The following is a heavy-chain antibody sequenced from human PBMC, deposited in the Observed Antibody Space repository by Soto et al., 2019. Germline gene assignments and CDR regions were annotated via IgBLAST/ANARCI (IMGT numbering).Heavy chain of an antibody. CDR3: ARGYSSGWYWFLDY. CDR1: GFTFSSYS. V-gene: IGHV3-21*01. J-gene: IGHJ4*02. Sequence: GGSLRLSCAASGFTFSSYSMNWVRQAPGKGLEWVSSISSSSSYIYYADSVKGRFTISRDNTKNSLYLQMNSLRAEDTAVYYCARGYSSGWYWFLDYWGQGTLVTVSS. CDR2: ISSSSSYI. D-gene: IGHD6-19*01.